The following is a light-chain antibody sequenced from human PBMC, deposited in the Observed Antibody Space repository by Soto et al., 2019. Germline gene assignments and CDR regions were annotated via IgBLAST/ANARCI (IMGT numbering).Light chain of an antibody. CDR3: QQLDSYPLT. J-gene: IGKJ1*01. V-gene: IGKV1-9*01. Sequence: DIQMTQSPSTLSASVGDRVTITCRASQGISSYLAWYQQRPGKAPNLLIYATSTLQTGVPSRFSGSGSGTDFTLTISSLQPEDFATYYCQQLDSYPLTFGQGTKVDI. CDR2: ATS. CDR1: QGISSY.